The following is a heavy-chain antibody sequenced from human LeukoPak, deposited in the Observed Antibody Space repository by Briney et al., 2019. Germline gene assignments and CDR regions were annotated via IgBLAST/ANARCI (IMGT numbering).Heavy chain of an antibody. CDR2: ISGSGGST. CDR1: GFSLRSYA. CDR3: AKEGYDFWSGPTGFDP. V-gene: IGHV3-23*01. D-gene: IGHD3-3*01. Sequence: PGGSLRLSCAASGFSLRSYAMSWVRQRPGKGLEWVSAISGSGGSTYYADSVKGRFTISRDNSKNTLYLQMNSLRAEDTAVYYCAKEGYDFWSGPTGFDPWGQGTLVTVSS. J-gene: IGHJ5*02.